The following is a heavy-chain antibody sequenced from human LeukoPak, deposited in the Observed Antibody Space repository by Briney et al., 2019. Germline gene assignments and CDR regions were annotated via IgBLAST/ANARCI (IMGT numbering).Heavy chain of an antibody. CDR3: ARGRWSDY. D-gene: IGHD5-24*01. V-gene: IGHV3-7*01. CDR1: GFTFSAYL. CDR2: IKEDGTEK. J-gene: IGHJ4*02. Sequence: GGSLRLSCAASGFTFSAYLMTWVRQAPGKGLEWVANIKEDGTEKNYVDSVKGRFTISRDNVKKSLYLEMNSLRVEDTAVYYCARGRWSDYWGQGTQVTVSS.